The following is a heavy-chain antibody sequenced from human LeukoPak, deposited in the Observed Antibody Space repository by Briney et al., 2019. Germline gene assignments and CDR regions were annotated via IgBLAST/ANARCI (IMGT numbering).Heavy chain of an antibody. V-gene: IGHV1-2*02. CDR3: ARVFLTYYYDSSGYTGEGYFDY. CDR2: INPNSGGT. Sequence: GASVKVSCKASGYTFTGYYMHWVRQAPGQGLEWMGWINPNSGGTNYAQKFQGRVTMTRDTSISTAYMELSRLRSDDTAVYYCARVFLTYYYDSSGYTGEGYFDYWGQGTLVTVSS. J-gene: IGHJ4*02. D-gene: IGHD3-22*01. CDR1: GYTFTGYY.